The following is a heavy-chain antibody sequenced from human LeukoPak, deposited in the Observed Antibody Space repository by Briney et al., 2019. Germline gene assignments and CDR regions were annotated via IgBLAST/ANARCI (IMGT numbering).Heavy chain of an antibody. CDR3: ARGGRRDGYNFDY. J-gene: IGHJ4*02. CDR2: ISSSSSYT. CDR1: GFAFSDYY. Sequence: PGGSLRLSCAASGFAFSDYYMSWIRQAPGKGLEWVSYISSSSSYTNYADSVKGRFTISRDNAKNSLYLQMNSLRAEDTAVYYCARGGRRDGYNFDYWGQGTLVTVSS. V-gene: IGHV3-11*05. D-gene: IGHD5-24*01.